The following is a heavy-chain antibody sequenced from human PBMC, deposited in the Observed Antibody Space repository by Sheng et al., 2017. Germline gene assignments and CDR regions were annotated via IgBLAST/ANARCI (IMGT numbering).Heavy chain of an antibody. Sequence: EVQLVESGGGLVQPGGSLRLSCAASGFTFSRYWMTWVRQAPGKGLEWVANIKEDGSEKYYVDSVKGRFTISRDNGKNSLYLQMIGLRAEDTAVYYCTSNKWNLDCWGQGTLVTVSS. D-gene: IGHD1-20*01. CDR3: TSNKWNLDC. J-gene: IGHJ4*02. V-gene: IGHV3-7*01. CDR1: GFTFSRYW. CDR2: IKEDGSEK.